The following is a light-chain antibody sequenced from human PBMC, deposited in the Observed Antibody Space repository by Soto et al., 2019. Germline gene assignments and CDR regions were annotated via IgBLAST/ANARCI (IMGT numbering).Light chain of an antibody. J-gene: IGKJ1*01. CDR3: MQPLQSWT. CDR2: LGS. Sequence: DIVMTQSPLSLPVTPGEPASISCRSSQSLLHSNGYNYLDWYLQKPGQSPQLLIYLGSNRASGVPDRFSGSGSGTDFTLKISRLEAEDVGVYYCMQPLQSWTFGQGTKVDIK. V-gene: IGKV2-28*01. CDR1: QSLLHSNGYNY.